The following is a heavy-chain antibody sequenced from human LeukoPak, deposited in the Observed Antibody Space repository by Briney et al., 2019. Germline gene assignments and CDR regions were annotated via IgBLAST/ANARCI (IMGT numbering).Heavy chain of an antibody. D-gene: IGHD3-22*01. CDR1: GGSISSYY. CDR3: ARDHYYDSSGPNYYMDV. CDR2: IYYSGST. Sequence: SETLSLTCTVSGGSISSYYWSWIRQPPGKGLEWIGYIYYSGSTNYNPSLKSRVTISVDTSKNQFSLKLSSVTAAGTAVYYCARDHYYDSSGPNYYMDVWGKGTTVTVSS. V-gene: IGHV4-59*01. J-gene: IGHJ6*03.